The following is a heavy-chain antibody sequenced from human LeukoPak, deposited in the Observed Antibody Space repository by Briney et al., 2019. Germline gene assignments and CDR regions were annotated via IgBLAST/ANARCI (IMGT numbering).Heavy chain of an antibody. Sequence: SETLSLTCAVYGGSFSGYYWSWIRQPPGKGLEWIGEINHSGSTNYNPSPKSRVTISVDTSKNQFSLKLSSVTAADTAVYYCARGLGRYGDYGGNYFDYWGQGTLVTVSS. CDR2: INHSGST. CDR1: GGSFSGYY. D-gene: IGHD4-17*01. J-gene: IGHJ4*02. CDR3: ARGLGRYGDYGGNYFDY. V-gene: IGHV4-34*01.